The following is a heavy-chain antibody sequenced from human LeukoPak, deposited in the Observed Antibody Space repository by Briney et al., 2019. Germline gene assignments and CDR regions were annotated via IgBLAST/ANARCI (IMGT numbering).Heavy chain of an antibody. J-gene: IGHJ4*02. D-gene: IGHD5-12*01. Sequence: RAGGSLRLSWAASGFTFSTFYMSWVRQAPGKGLEWVANIKGDGSEKYYVDSVKGRFTISRDNAKNSLYLQMNSLRAEDTAVYYCAKEGTITAYTFDYWGQGTLVTVSS. CDR1: GFTFSTFY. V-gene: IGHV3-7*05. CDR3: AKEGTITAYTFDY. CDR2: IKGDGSEK.